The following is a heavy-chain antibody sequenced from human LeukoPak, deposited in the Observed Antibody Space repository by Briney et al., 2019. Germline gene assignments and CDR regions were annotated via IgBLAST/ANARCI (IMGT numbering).Heavy chain of an antibody. J-gene: IGHJ4*02. V-gene: IGHV3-13*03. Sequence: GGSLRLSCAACGFTFSSYDMHWVRQATGKGLEWVSAIGTAGDTYYPGSVKGQFTISRENAKNSLYLQMNSLRADDTAVYYCATIERGNKYGAFDYWGQGTLVTVSS. CDR1: GFTFSSYD. CDR2: IGTAGDT. CDR3: ATIERGNKYGAFDY. D-gene: IGHD5-18*01.